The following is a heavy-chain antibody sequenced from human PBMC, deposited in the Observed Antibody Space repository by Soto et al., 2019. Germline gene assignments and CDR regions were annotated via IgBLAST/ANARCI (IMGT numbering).Heavy chain of an antibody. J-gene: IGHJ4*02. CDR1: GFTFSTYT. CDR3: ARDLETTIASFDF. D-gene: IGHD1-7*01. V-gene: IGHV3-21*01. CDR2: ISSSSGSI. Sequence: PGGSLRLSCAASGFTFSTYTMNWVRQAPGKGLEWVSSISSSSGSIYYADSVKGRFTISRDNAKNSLYLQMNSLRAEDTAVYYCARDLETTIASFDFWGLGTLVTVSS.